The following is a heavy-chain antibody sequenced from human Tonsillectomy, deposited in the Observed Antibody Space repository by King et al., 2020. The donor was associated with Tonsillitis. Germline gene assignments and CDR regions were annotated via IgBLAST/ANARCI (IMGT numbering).Heavy chain of an antibody. Sequence: EVQLVESGGGLVRPGGSVRLSCAASGFTFNNAWMSWVRQAPGKGLEWVGLIKRKIDGGTTDYATPVKGRFTISRDDSQNTLYLQMNSLQTNETAVYYCTTVGYLYHSSDYWGQGTLVSVSS. CDR2: IKRKIDGGTT. J-gene: IGHJ4*02. D-gene: IGHD3-22*01. CDR1: GFTFNNAW. CDR3: TTVGYLYHSSDY. V-gene: IGHV3-15*01.